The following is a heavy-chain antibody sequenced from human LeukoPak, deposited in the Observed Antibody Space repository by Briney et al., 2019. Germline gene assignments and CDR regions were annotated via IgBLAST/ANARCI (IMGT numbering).Heavy chain of an antibody. J-gene: IGHJ4*02. CDR2: ISSSGSTI. CDR3: ARDRRGLTSRSSEFDY. Sequence: GGSLRLSCAASGFTFSDYYMSRIRQAPGKGLEWVSYISSSGSTIYYADSVKGRFTISRDNAKNSLYLQMNSLRAEDTAVYYCARDRRGLTSRSSEFDYWGQGTLVTVSS. D-gene: IGHD3-10*01. CDR1: GFTFSDYY. V-gene: IGHV3-11*01.